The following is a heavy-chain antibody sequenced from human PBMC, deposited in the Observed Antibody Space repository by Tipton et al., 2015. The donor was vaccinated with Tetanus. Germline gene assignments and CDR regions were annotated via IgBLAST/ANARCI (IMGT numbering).Heavy chain of an antibody. CDR3: ARVVTRQWGYYYGMDV. Sequence: SLRLSCAASGFTFSSYAMHWVRQAPGKGLEWVAVISYDGSNKYYADSVKGRFTISRDNSKNTLYLQMNSLRAEDTAVYYCARVVTRQWGYYYGMDVWGPGTPVTVSS. CDR1: GFTFSSYA. V-gene: IGHV3-30-3*01. CDR2: ISYDGSNK. J-gene: IGHJ6*02. D-gene: IGHD6-19*01.